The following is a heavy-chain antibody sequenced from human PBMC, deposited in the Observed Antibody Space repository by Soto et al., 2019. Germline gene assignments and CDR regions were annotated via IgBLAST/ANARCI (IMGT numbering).Heavy chain of an antibody. Sequence: HPGGSLRLSCAASGFTFSSYAMSWVRQAPGKGLEWVSAISGSGGSTYYADSVKGRFTISRDNSKNTLYLQMNSLRAEDTAVYYCAKGRQITGTTRFYYYYGMDVWGQGTTVTVSS. D-gene: IGHD1-20*01. J-gene: IGHJ6*02. V-gene: IGHV3-23*01. CDR2: ISGSGGST. CDR3: AKGRQITGTTRFYYYYGMDV. CDR1: GFTFSSYA.